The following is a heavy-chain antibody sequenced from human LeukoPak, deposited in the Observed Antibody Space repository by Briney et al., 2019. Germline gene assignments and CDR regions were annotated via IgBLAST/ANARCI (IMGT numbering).Heavy chain of an antibody. Sequence: PGGSPRLSCGASGFTFSRYSMNWVRQAPGKGLEWVSSISSSGSYIYYADSVKGRFTISRDNAKNSLYLQMNSLRAEDTAVYYCASRNQYCGGDCFWAFDIWGRGTMVTVSS. D-gene: IGHD2-21*02. CDR3: ASRNQYCGGDCFWAFDI. J-gene: IGHJ3*02. CDR1: GFTFSRYS. V-gene: IGHV3-21*01. CDR2: ISSSGSYI.